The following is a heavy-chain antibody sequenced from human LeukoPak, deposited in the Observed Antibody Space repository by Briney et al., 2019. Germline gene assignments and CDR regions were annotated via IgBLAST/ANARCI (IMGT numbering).Heavy chain of an antibody. CDR3: ARGDGFLFY. V-gene: IGHV4-59*01. D-gene: IGHD3-10*01. Sequence: KPSETLSFTCTVSGASISSYYWNWIRQPPGKRLEWIGNIYNSGSTNYNPSLKSRVTISVDTSKNQFSLKVSSVSAADTAVYYCARGDGFLFYWGQGTLVTVSS. CDR1: GASISSYY. CDR2: IYNSGST. J-gene: IGHJ4*02.